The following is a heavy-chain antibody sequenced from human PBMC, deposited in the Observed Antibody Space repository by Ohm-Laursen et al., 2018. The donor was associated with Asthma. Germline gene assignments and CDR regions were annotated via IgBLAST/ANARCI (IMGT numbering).Heavy chain of an antibody. CDR2: ISGSGGST. D-gene: IGHD2-2*01. CDR3: AKDRGRKYQLTIDY. Sequence: SLRLSCTASGFTFSSYAMSWVRQAPGKGLEWVSAISGSGGSTYYADSVKGRFTISRDNSKNTLYLQMNSLRAEDTAVYYCAKDRGRKYQLTIDYWGQGTLVTVSS. V-gene: IGHV3-23*01. CDR1: GFTFSSYA. J-gene: IGHJ4*02.